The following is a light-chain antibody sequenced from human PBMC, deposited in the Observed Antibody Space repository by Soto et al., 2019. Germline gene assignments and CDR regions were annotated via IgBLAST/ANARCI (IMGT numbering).Light chain of an antibody. CDR1: SSDVGGYNY. V-gene: IGLV2-14*01. CDR2: DVS. J-gene: IGLJ3*02. CDR3: SSYTSSTTQV. Sequence: QSALTQAASVAGSPSQSVTLSCTGTSSDVGGYNYVSWYQQHPGKAPNLLIYDVSVRTSGVSYRFSGSKSGNTASLTISGLQAEDEADYYCSSYTSSTTQVFGGGTKLTVL.